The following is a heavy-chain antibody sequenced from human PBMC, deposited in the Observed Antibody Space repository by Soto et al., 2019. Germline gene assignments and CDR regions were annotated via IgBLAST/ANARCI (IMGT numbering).Heavy chain of an antibody. J-gene: IGHJ4*02. D-gene: IGHD3-10*01. V-gene: IGHV4-31*03. Sequence: SETLSLTCTVSGGSISSGGYYWGWIRQHPGKGLEWIGYIYYSGSTYYNPSLKSRVTISVDTSKNQFSLKLSSVTAADTAVYYCARVAGLLWFGESRYYFDYWGQGTLVTVSS. CDR3: ARVAGLLWFGESRYYFDY. CDR2: IYYSGST. CDR1: GGSISSGGYY.